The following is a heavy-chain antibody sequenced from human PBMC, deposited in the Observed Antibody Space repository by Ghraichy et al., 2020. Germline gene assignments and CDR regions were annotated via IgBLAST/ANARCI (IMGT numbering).Heavy chain of an antibody. CDR2: IRTKPNNYAT. CDR3: TAGYSSTYGMDV. D-gene: IGHD6-13*01. Sequence: GGSLRLSCAASGFPFSGSAMHWVRQASGKGLEWVGRIRTKPNNYATSYAASVKGRFTISRDDSENTAYLQVNSLKTEDTAVYYCTAGYSSTYGMDVWGQGTTVTVSS. V-gene: IGHV3-73*01. CDR1: GFPFSGSA. J-gene: IGHJ6*02.